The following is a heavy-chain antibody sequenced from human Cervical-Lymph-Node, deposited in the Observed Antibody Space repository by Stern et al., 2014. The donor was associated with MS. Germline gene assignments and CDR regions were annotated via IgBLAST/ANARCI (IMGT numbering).Heavy chain of an antibody. CDR1: GGTFSTYS. V-gene: IGHV1-69*01. D-gene: IGHD6-6*01. J-gene: IGHJ5*02. Sequence: VQLVESGAQVKKPGSSGRVSCQASGGTFSTYSFCWVRQAPGQGLEWMGGIVPIFGKTNYAQKFQGRVTFTADESTSTVYMDLTSLRSDDTAVYYCATDVLRDISSSSWGQGTQVTVSS. CDR3: ATDVLRDISSSS. CDR2: IVPIFGKT.